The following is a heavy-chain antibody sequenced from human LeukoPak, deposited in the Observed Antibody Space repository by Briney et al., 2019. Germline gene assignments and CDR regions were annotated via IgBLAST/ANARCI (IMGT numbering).Heavy chain of an antibody. CDR1: GYSFTSYW. J-gene: IGHJ3*02. CDR3: AKRAGIDSLQI. V-gene: IGHV5-51*01. CDR2: IYPGDSYT. Sequence: GESLKISCKCSGYSFTSYWLAGVRQMPGKGLEWMGIIYPGDSYTTYSPSFQGQVTISADKSISTAYLQWRSLKASDTAMYFCAKRAGIDSLQIWGQGTMVTVSS. D-gene: IGHD3-10*01.